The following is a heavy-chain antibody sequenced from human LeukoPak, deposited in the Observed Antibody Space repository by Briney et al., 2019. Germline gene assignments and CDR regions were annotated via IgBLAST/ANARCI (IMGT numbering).Heavy chain of an antibody. V-gene: IGHV1-58*01. CDR3: ARDPVYHYGSGSYYKELGIDY. Sequence: TSVKVSCKASGFTFTSSAVQWVRQARGQRLEWIGWIVVGSGNTNYAQKFQERVTITRDMSTSLVYMELSSLRSEDTAVYYCARDPVYHYGSGSYYKELGIDYWGQGTLVTVSS. CDR1: GFTFTSSA. D-gene: IGHD3-10*01. J-gene: IGHJ4*02. CDR2: IVVGSGNT.